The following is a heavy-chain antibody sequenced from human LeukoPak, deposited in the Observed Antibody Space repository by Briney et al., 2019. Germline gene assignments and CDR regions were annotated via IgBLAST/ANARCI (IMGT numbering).Heavy chain of an antibody. CDR2: ISGSGGGT. CDR3: AKDVAQSGWYTFDY. D-gene: IGHD6-19*01. CDR1: GFTFSSYA. J-gene: IGHJ4*02. Sequence: PGVSLRLSCAVSGFTFSSYAMSWVRQAPGKGLEWVSFISGSGGGTYYADSVKGRFTISRDNSKNPLYLQMNSLRAEDTAVYYCAKDVAQSGWYTFDYWGQGTLVTVSS. V-gene: IGHV3-23*01.